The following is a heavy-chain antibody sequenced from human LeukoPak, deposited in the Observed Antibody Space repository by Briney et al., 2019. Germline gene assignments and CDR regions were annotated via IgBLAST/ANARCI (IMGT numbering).Heavy chain of an antibody. Sequence: PSETLFLTCAVSGYSISSGYYWGWIRQPPGKGLEWIGSIYHSGSTYYNPSLKSRVTISVDTSKNQFSLKLSSVTAADTAVYYCARRGSSGWYWYFDLWGRGTLVTVSS. CDR3: ARRGSSGWYWYFDL. CDR1: GYSISSGYY. CDR2: IYHSGST. V-gene: IGHV4-38-2*01. J-gene: IGHJ2*01. D-gene: IGHD6-19*01.